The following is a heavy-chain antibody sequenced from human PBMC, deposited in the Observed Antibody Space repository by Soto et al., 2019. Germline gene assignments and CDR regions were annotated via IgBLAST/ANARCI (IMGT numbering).Heavy chain of an antibody. Sequence: SETLSLTCTVSGGSLSSYYWTWIRPPAGKGLEWIGRVYSSGGTHYNPSLKSRVTISLDTSKNQFSLRLLSVTDADTAVYYCARGQRFSDWFDPWGQGTLVTVSS. J-gene: IGHJ5*02. V-gene: IGHV4-4*07. CDR1: GGSLSSYY. CDR2: VYSSGGT. D-gene: IGHD3-3*01. CDR3: ARGQRFSDWFDP.